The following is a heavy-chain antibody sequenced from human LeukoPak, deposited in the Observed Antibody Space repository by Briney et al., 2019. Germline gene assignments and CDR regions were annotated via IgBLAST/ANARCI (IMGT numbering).Heavy chain of an antibody. CDR3: ARDGEYRNWFDP. Sequence: SETLSLTCTVSGGSFRGAPYYWGWIRQPPGKGLEWIGSVFYSGATYSNPSLRGRVTISSDPSKNQFSLKLSSVTDADTAVYYCARDGEYRNWFDPWGQGTLVTVSS. D-gene: IGHD2-21*01. V-gene: IGHV4-39*07. CDR1: GGSFRGAPYY. J-gene: IGHJ5*02. CDR2: VFYSGAT.